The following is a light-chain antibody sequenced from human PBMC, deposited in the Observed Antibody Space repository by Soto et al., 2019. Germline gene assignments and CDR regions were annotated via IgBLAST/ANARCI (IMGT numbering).Light chain of an antibody. J-gene: IGKJ1*01. V-gene: IGKV1-5*03. CDR1: QSISTR. Sequence: DIQMTQSPSTLSASVGDRATVTCRASQSISTRLAWYQQTPGRAPNLLIYKASDLKTGVPSRFSGSGSGTEFTLSIPTLQPDDFATYYCQHSGTFGQGTKVEIK. CDR3: QHSGT. CDR2: KAS.